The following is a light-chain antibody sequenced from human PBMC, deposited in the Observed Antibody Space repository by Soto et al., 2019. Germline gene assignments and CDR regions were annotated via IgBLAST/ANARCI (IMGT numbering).Light chain of an antibody. V-gene: IGKV1-39*01. CDR2: SAS. J-gene: IGKJ2*01. CDR3: QQGHSTPYT. CDR1: QNIRTY. Sequence: DIQMTQSPYSQSASVGDSVTITCRASQNIRTYLNWYQQKPGRAPKLLIHSASALPSGVPSRFSGSGSGTEFTLTMSGLQPEDFATYYCQQGHSTPYTFGQGTKVDIK.